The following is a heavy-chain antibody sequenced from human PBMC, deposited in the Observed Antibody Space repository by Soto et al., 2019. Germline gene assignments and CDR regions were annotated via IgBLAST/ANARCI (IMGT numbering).Heavy chain of an antibody. D-gene: IGHD3-10*01. Sequence: SSVQVSCKASGYPFTGYFMHWVRQAPGQGLEWMGWINPYSGGADYAQSFQGRVTMTRDTSISTVYMELSRLRFDDTAVYYCARVIRGAYYNSPLDTWGQGNVVTVSS. CDR1: GYPFTGYF. CDR3: ARVIRGAYYNSPLDT. V-gene: IGHV1-2*02. J-gene: IGHJ5*02. CDR2: INPYSGGA.